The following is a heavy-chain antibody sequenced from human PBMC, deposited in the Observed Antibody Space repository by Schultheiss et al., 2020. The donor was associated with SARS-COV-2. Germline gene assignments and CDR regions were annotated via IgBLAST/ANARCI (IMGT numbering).Heavy chain of an antibody. V-gene: IGHV1-2*02. Sequence: ASVKVSCKASGYTFTSYGISWVRQAPGQGLEWMGWINPNSGGTNYAQKFQSRVTMTRDTSISTAYMELSRLRSDDTAVYYCARVNDYYDSSGYAYWGQGTLVTVSS. CDR3: ARVNDYYDSSGYAY. J-gene: IGHJ4*02. D-gene: IGHD3-22*01. CDR2: INPNSGGT. CDR1: GYTFTSYG.